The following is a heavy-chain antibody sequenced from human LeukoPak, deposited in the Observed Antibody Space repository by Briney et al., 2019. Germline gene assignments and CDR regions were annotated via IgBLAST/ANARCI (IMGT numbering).Heavy chain of an antibody. CDR3: ASVMYYYYGMDV. Sequence: GGSLRLSCAASGFTFDDYGMSWVRQAPGKGLEWVSSISSSSSYIYYADSVKGRFTISRDNAKNSLCLQMNSLRAEDTAVYYCASVMYYYYGMDVWGQGTTVTVSS. V-gene: IGHV3-21*01. D-gene: IGHD2-21*01. CDR1: GFTFDDYG. CDR2: ISSSSSYI. J-gene: IGHJ6*02.